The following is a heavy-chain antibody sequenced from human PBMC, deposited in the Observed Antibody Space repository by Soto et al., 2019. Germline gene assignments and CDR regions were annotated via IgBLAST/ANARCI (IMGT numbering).Heavy chain of an antibody. CDR2: IYWDDDQ. Sequence: QVTLKESGRTLVKPTQTLTLTCSFSGFSLRTNGVGVGWIRQPPGKALECLARIYWDDDQRYNPSLKSRLTIAKDTSRNHVVLTMTNMDPVDTATYYCARIKVVRGVIITDAFDTWCQGTMVTVSS. CDR3: ARIKVVRGVIITDAFDT. V-gene: IGHV2-5*02. D-gene: IGHD3-10*01. J-gene: IGHJ3*02. CDR1: GFSLRTNGVG.